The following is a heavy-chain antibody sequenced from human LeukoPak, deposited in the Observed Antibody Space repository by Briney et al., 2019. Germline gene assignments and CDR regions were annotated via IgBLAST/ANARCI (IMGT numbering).Heavy chain of an antibody. D-gene: IGHD6-6*01. CDR3: ASRAAARYHFDY. CDR2: INPSGGST. Sequence: ASVKVSCKASRYTFTNFFMHWVRQAPGQGLEWMGIINPSGGSTSYAQKFQGRVTMTRDTSASTVYMELSSLRSEDTAVYYCASRAAARYHFDYWGQGTLVTVSS. J-gene: IGHJ4*02. V-gene: IGHV1-46*01. CDR1: RYTFTNFF.